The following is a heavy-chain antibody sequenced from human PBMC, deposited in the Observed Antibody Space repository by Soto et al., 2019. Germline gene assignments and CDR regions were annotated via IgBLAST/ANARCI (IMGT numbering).Heavy chain of an antibody. CDR1: GYTFTSYD. D-gene: IGHD4-4*01. J-gene: IGHJ6*02. V-gene: IGHV1-8*01. CDR3: ARFSATVTTLVGMDV. Sequence: ASVKVSCKASGYTFTSYDINWVRQATGQGLEWMGWMNPNSGNTGYAQKFQGRVTMTRNTSISTAYMELSSLRSEDTAVYHCARFSATVTTLVGMDVWGQGTTVTVSS. CDR2: MNPNSGNT.